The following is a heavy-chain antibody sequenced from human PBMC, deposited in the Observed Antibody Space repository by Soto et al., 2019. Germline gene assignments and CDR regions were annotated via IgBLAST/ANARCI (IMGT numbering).Heavy chain of an antibody. J-gene: IGHJ6*02. D-gene: IGHD3-3*01. CDR3: TTGLRRFLEWLPPHYYYGMDV. V-gene: IGHV3-15*01. CDR1: GFTFSNAW. Sequence: GESLKISCAASGFTFSNAWMSWVRQAPGKGLEWVGRIKSKTDGGTTDYAAPVKGRFTISRDDSKNTLYLQMNSLKTEDTAVYYCTTGLRRFLEWLPPHYYYGMDVWGQGTTVTVSS. CDR2: IKSKTDGGTT.